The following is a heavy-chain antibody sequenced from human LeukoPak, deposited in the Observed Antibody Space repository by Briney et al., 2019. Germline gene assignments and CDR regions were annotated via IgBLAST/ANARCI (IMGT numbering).Heavy chain of an antibody. V-gene: IGHV1-2*02. D-gene: IGHD3-10*01. CDR1: GYTFTVYY. CDR2: INPNSGVT. CDR3: ARVGAYGSGSYLVY. Sequence: ASVKVSCKASGYTFTVYYIHWVRQAPGQGLEWMGWINPNSGVTNYAQKFQGRVTMTRDTSISTAYMELSSLRSDDTAVYYCARVGAYGSGSYLVYWGQGTLVTVS. J-gene: IGHJ4*02.